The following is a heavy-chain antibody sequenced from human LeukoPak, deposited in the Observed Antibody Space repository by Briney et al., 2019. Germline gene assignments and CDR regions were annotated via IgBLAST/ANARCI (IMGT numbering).Heavy chain of an antibody. Sequence: GGSLRLSCAASGFTFSSYGMHWVRQAPGKGLEWVANIKQDGSEKYYVDSVKGRFTISRDNAKNSLYLQMNSLRAEDTAVYYCARVSRSTTVVRYWGQGTLVTVSS. V-gene: IGHV3-7*01. CDR2: IKQDGSEK. CDR3: ARVSRSTTVVRY. CDR1: GFTFSSYG. J-gene: IGHJ4*02. D-gene: IGHD4-23*01.